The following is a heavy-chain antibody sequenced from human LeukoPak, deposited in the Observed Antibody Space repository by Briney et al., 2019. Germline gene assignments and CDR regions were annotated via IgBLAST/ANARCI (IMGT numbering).Heavy chain of an antibody. J-gene: IGHJ5*02. Sequence: TSETLSLTCTVSGGSISSSSYCWGWIRQPPRKGLEWIGSIHHSGSTYYNPSLKSRVTISVDPSKNQFSLKLSSVTAADTVVYYCARHLGYSSSSRFDPWGQGTLVTVSS. D-gene: IGHD6-13*01. CDR1: GGSISSSSYC. CDR2: IHHSGST. V-gene: IGHV4-39*01. CDR3: ARHLGYSSSSRFDP.